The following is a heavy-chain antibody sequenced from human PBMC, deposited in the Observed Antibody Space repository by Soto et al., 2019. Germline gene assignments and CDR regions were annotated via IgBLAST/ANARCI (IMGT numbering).Heavy chain of an antibody. CDR1: GFTFSSFW. D-gene: IGHD6-19*01. J-gene: IGHJ4*02. CDR2: IKQDGSEK. V-gene: IGHV3-7*01. CDR3: ARTGSVAVAGENDS. Sequence: EVQLVESGGGLVQPGGSLRLSCVASGFTFSSFWMTWVRQAPGKGLEWVANIKQDGSEKYYVDSVMGRFTISRDNAKNSLHLQMNSLRAEDTAVYYCARTGSVAVAGENDSWGQGTLVTVSS.